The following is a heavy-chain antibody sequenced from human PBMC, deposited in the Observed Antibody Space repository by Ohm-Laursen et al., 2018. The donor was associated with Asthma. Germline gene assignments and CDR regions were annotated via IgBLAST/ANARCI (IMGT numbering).Heavy chain of an antibody. CDR1: GFTFSSQG. D-gene: IGHD1-14*01. V-gene: IGHV3-23*01. Sequence: SLRLSCTASGFTFSSQGMTWVRQAPGKGLEWVAGVSGRGDTTYYADSVKGRFTISRDNSKNTLYLQMNSLRAEDTAVYYCARDPRGRIGSYFDCWGQGTLVTVSS. J-gene: IGHJ4*02. CDR3: ARDPRGRIGSYFDC. CDR2: VSGRGDTT.